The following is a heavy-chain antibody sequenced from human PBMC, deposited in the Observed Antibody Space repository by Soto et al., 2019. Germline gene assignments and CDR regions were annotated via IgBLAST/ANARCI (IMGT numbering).Heavy chain of an antibody. CDR3: ARGYCSGGSCGLWFDP. D-gene: IGHD2-15*01. Sequence: SSVKVSCKASGGTFSSYAISWVRQAPGQGLEWMGGIIPIFGTANYAQKFQGRVTITADESTSTAYMELRSLRSDDTAVYYCARGYCSGGSCGLWFDPWGQGTLVTVSS. V-gene: IGHV1-69*13. CDR2: IIPIFGTA. J-gene: IGHJ5*02. CDR1: GGTFSSYA.